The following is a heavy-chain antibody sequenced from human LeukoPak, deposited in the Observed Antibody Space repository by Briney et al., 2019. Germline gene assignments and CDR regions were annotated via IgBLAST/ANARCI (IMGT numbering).Heavy chain of an antibody. J-gene: IGHJ2*01. CDR1: GGTFSSYA. V-gene: IGHV1-69*05. D-gene: IGHD3-22*01. CDR3: ARDQGSMIVVRTTNWYFDL. CDR2: IIPIFGTA. Sequence: SVKVSCKASGGTFSSYAISWVRQAPGQGLEWMGGIIPIFGTANYAQKFQGRVTITTDESTSTAYMELSSLRAEDTAVYYCARDQGSMIVVRTTNWYFDLWGRGTLVTVSS.